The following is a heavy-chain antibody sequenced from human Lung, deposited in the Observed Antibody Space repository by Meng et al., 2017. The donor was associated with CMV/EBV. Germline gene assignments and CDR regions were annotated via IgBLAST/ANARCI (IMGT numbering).Heavy chain of an antibody. V-gene: IGHV3-7*01. CDR2: IKQDGSEK. D-gene: IGHD1-26*01. Sequence: GGSLRLXCVASEFTFGSYWMSWVRQAPGKGLEWVANIKQDGSEKYYVDSVKGRFTVSRDNAKNSLYLQMNSLRAEDTAIYYCAKDPMRTGSGCFDYWGQGTXVTVSS. J-gene: IGHJ4*01. CDR1: EFTFGSYW. CDR3: AKDPMRTGSGCFDY.